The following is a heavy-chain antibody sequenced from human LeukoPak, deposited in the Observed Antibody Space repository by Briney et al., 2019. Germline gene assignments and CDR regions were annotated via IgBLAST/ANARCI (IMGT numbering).Heavy chain of an antibody. CDR3: AKRVWGSYRPQKDWFDP. Sequence: GGSLRLSCAAPGFTFSSYAMSWVRQAPGKGLEWVSAISGSGGSTYYADSVKGRFTISRDNSKNTLYLQMNSLRAEDTAVYYCAKRVWGSYRPQKDWFDPWGQGTLVTVSS. V-gene: IGHV3-23*01. D-gene: IGHD3-16*02. CDR1: GFTFSSYA. J-gene: IGHJ5*02. CDR2: ISGSGGST.